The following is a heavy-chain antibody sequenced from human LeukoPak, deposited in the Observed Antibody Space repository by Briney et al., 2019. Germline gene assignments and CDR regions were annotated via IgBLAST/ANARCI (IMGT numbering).Heavy chain of an antibody. J-gene: IGHJ4*02. CDR1: GFTFNNYA. D-gene: IGHD4-17*01. V-gene: IGHV3-23*01. CDR2: ITASDGRT. CDR3: AKYRDTTEITVFDC. Sequence: GGSLRLSCVASGFTFNNYAMTWVRQAPGKGLEWVSAITASDGRTYYTDSVKGRFTISRDNSKDTLFLQMNSLRVEDTAIYYCAKYRDTTEITVFDCWGQGTLVTVSS.